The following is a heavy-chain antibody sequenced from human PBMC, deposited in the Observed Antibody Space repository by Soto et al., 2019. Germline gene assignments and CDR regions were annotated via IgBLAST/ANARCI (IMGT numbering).Heavy chain of an antibody. V-gene: IGHV3-7*01. CDR3: SSFFSPYSSDD. D-gene: IGHD2-21*01. J-gene: IGHJ4*02. CDR1: GFTFRAFY. Sequence: GGSLTPSCAASGFTFRAFYMGWDSQAPGKGLEWVAYINQDESQKDYVVSVRGRLTISTDDAKSSLYLQTNSLRPAHTAVCYRSSFFSPYSSDDCGQRTPVTASS. CDR2: INQDESQK.